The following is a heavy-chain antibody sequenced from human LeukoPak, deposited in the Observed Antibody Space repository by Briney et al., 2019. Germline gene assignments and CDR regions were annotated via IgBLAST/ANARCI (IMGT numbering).Heavy chain of an antibody. J-gene: IGHJ4*02. CDR1: EYTFTNYD. V-gene: IGHV1-46*01. CDR3: ARDWDCGSYGY. Sequence: ASVKVSCKESEYTFTNYDMHWVRQAPGQGLEWMGIINPSGGSTNYAQKFQGRVTMTRDTSTRTVYMELSSLRSEDTAVYYCARDWDCGSYGYWGQGTLVTVSS. D-gene: IGHD1-26*01. CDR2: INPSGGST.